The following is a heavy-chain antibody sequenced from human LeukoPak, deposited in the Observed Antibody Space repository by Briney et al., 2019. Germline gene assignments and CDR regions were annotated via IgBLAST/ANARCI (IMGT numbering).Heavy chain of an antibody. Sequence: GGSLRLSCAASGFTFDDYGMTWVRQAPGKGLEWVSSLSGSGGSTYHADSVKGRFTISRDNSKNTLYLQMNSLRAEDTAVYYCAKVDSGIVATGSPYFDYWGQGTLVTVSS. CDR3: AKVDSGIVATGSPYFDY. J-gene: IGHJ4*02. D-gene: IGHD6-13*01. CDR2: LSGSGGST. V-gene: IGHV3-23*01. CDR1: GFTFDDYG.